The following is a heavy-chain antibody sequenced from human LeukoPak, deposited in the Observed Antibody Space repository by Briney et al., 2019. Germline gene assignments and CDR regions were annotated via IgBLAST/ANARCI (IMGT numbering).Heavy chain of an antibody. Sequence: ASVKVSCKASGYIFTSYSISWVRQAPGQGLEWMGRISAYNGDTNYVQKFQGRVTMTIDTSTSTAYMELKSLRSDDTAVYYCAREEGAPIAAANIWGLGTKVTVSS. D-gene: IGHD6-13*01. J-gene: IGHJ3*02. V-gene: IGHV1-18*01. CDR2: ISAYNGDT. CDR3: AREEGAPIAAANI. CDR1: GYIFTSYS.